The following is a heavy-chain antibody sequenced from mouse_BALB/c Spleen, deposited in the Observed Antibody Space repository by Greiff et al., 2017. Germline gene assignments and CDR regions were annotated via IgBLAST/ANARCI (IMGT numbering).Heavy chain of an antibody. CDR3: NAWTTTGYFDV. CDR2: IDPENGDT. V-gene: IGHV14-4*02. CDR1: GFNIKDYY. Sequence: EVQLVESGAELVKPGASVKLSCTASGFNIKDYYMHWVKQRPEQGLEWIGWIDPENGDTEYAPKFQGKATMTADTSSNTAYLQLSSLTSEDTAVYYCNAWTTTGYFDVWGAGTTVTVSS. D-gene: IGHD1-1*01. J-gene: IGHJ1*01.